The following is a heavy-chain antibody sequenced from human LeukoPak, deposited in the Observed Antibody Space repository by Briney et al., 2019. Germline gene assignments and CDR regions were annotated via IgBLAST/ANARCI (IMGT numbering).Heavy chain of an antibody. V-gene: IGHV4-39*07. CDR2: IYYSGST. CDR1: GGSISSSSYY. J-gene: IGHJ5*02. Sequence: PSETLSLTCTVSGGSISSSSYYWGWVRQPPGKGLEWIGSIYYSGSTYYNPSLKSRVTISVDTSKNQFSLKLSSVTAADTAVYYCARDRDWFDPWGQGTLVTVSS. CDR3: ARDRDWFDP.